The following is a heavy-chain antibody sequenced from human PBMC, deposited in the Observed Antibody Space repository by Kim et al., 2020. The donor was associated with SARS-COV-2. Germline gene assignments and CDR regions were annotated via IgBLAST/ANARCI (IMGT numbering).Heavy chain of an antibody. J-gene: IGHJ3*02. Sequence: ADSVKGRFTISRDNSKNTLYLQMNGLRAEDTAVYYCARGYSYGSEEAFDIWGQGTMVTVSS. CDR3: ARGYSYGSEEAFDI. V-gene: IGHV3-33*01. D-gene: IGHD5-18*01.